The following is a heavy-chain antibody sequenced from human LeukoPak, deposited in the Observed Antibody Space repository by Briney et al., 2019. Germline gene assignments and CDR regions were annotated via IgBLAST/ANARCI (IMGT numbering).Heavy chain of an antibody. J-gene: IGHJ4*02. D-gene: IGHD1-26*01. CDR2: IYYSGST. CDR1: GYSISSGYY. Sequence: SETLSLTCTVSGYSISSGYYWGWIRQPPGKGLEWIGSIYYSGSTYYNPSLKSRVTISVDTSKNQFSLKLSSVTAADTAVYYCARHLGYSGSYPLDYWGQGTLVTVSS. CDR3: ARHLGYSGSYPLDY. V-gene: IGHV4-38-2*02.